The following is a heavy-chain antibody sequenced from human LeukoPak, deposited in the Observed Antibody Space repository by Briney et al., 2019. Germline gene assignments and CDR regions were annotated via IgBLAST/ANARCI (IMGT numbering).Heavy chain of an antibody. J-gene: IGHJ4*02. D-gene: IGHD6-6*01. Sequence: GGSLRLSCAASGFTFSSYAMSWVRQAPGKGLEWVSAISGSGGSTYYADSAKGRFTISRDNSKNTLYPQMNSLRAEDTAVYYCARVHFSSSPYFDYWGQGTLVTVSS. CDR3: ARVHFSSSPYFDY. V-gene: IGHV3-23*01. CDR2: ISGSGGST. CDR1: GFTFSSYA.